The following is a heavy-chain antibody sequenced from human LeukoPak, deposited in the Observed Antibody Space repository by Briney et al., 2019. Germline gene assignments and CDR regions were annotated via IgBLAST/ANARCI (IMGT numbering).Heavy chain of an antibody. Sequence: SVTLSLTCTVSGFSIRSYWRWIRPPAGEGLEWVGRIYGSGSTDYNPSLQSRVTMSIDTSKNQFSLNLISVTAADTAVYYCARDSGTTGEVKFDLWGQGTLVTVSS. CDR2: IYGSGST. CDR1: GFSIRSY. J-gene: IGHJ5*02. V-gene: IGHV4-4*07. D-gene: IGHD3-10*01. CDR3: ARDSGTTGEVKFDL.